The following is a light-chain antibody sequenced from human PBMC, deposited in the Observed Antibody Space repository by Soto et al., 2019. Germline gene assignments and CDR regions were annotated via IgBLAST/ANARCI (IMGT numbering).Light chain of an antibody. Sequence: EIVLTQSPVTLSLYPGERATLSCRASQSIGTYLAWYQQKPDQAPRLLIYHTSNRATGIPARFSGSGSGTDFTLTLSGLEPEDFAVYYCQQRSDWTRTFGQGTKVEVK. V-gene: IGKV3-11*01. CDR2: HTS. CDR3: QQRSDWTRT. CDR1: QSIGTY. J-gene: IGKJ1*01.